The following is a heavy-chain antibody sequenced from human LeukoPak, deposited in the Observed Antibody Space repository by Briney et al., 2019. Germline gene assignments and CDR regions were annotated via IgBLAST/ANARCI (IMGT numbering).Heavy chain of an antibody. V-gene: IGHV4-34*01. CDR2: INHSGST. CDR1: GGSFSGYY. CDR3: ARGLMVRGVIITGGWFDP. D-gene: IGHD3-10*01. Sequence: SETLSLTCAVYGGSFSGYYWSWIRQPPGKGLEWMGEINHSGSTNYNPSLKSRVTISVDTSKNQFSLKLSSVTAADTAVYYCARGLMVRGVIITGGWFDPWGQGTLVTVSS. J-gene: IGHJ5*02.